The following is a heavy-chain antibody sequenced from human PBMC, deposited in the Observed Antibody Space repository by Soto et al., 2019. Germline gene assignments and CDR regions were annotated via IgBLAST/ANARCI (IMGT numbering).Heavy chain of an antibody. CDR3: ARKRKYYYDSSGYSYYFDY. Sequence: GGSLRLSCAASGFTFSAYVMSWVRQAPGKGLEWVSSITSSGGGTYYADSVKGRFTVSRDNSKNTVYLQMNSLRAEDTAVYYCARKRKYYYDSSGYSYYFDYWGQGTLVTVSS. CDR1: GFTFSAYV. V-gene: IGHV3-23*01. J-gene: IGHJ4*02. D-gene: IGHD3-22*01. CDR2: ITSSGGGT.